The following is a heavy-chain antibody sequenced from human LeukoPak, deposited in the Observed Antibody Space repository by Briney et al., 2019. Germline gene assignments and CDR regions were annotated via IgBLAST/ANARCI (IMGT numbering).Heavy chain of an antibody. CDR2: IFHTGSA. J-gene: IGHJ4*02. CDR3: ARYGSGNTEFDS. CDR1: GGSISSYY. D-gene: IGHD3-10*01. Sequence: KPSETLSLTCRASGGSISSYYLSWIRQPPGQGLEWIGNIFHTGSASYNRSPRSRVTISVGAYKNKSSLRLTSVIAADTAADYCARYGSGNTEFDSWGQGTLVTVSS. V-gene: IGHV4-59*01.